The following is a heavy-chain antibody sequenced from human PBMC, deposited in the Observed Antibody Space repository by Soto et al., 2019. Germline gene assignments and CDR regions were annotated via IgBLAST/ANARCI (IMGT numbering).Heavy chain of an antibody. CDR3: ARDRAAGGY. CDR2: ISSGGSTV. Sequence: EVQLVESGGGLVQPGGSLRLSCAASGFPFSNYAMNWVRQAPGKGLEWVAYISSGGSTVHYADSVRGRFTVSRDNARNSLYLQMNTLRVEDTALYYCARDRAAGGYWGQGTLVTVSS. D-gene: IGHD6-13*01. V-gene: IGHV3-48*03. CDR1: GFPFSNYA. J-gene: IGHJ4*02.